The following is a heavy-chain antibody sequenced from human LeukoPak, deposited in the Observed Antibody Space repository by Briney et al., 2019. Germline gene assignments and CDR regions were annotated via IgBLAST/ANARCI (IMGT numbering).Heavy chain of an antibody. CDR3: ARLGDFHGSGRYFDF. CDR2: IYNSGNT. CDR1: GISFSNYY. V-gene: IGHV4-59*08. Sequence: SETLSLTCTVSGISFSNYYWSWIRQPPGKGLEWIGYIYNSGNTNYSPSLKSRVTISLDTSENRFSLRLSSVTAADTAVYYCARLGDFHGSGRYFDFWGQGTLVTVSS. D-gene: IGHD3-10*01. J-gene: IGHJ5*01.